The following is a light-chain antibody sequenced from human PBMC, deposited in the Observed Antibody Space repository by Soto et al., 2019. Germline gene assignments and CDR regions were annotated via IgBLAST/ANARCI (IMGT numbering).Light chain of an antibody. CDR1: QSVSSN. V-gene: IGKV3-11*01. CDR2: DAF. CDR3: QQRSSWPT. J-gene: IGKJ2*01. Sequence: EIVLTQSPATLSLSPGERATLSCRASQSVSSNLAWYQQKLGQAPRLLIYDAFNRAPCIPARFSGSGSGTDFTLTISNLEPEHFAVYYCQQRSSWPTFGQGTKLEIK.